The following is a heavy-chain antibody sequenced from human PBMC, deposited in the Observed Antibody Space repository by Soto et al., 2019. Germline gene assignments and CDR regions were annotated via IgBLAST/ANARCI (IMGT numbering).Heavy chain of an antibody. CDR2: IIPIFGTA. Sequence: QVQLVQSGAAVKKPGSSVKVSCKASGGTFSSYAISWVRQSPGQGLEWMGGIIPIFGTANYAQKFQGRVTITADEATSTAYMELSSLRSEDTAVYYCHLFGESTHSYENFDYWGQGTLVTVSS. CDR3: HLFGESTHSYENFDY. J-gene: IGHJ4*02. V-gene: IGHV1-69*01. CDR1: GGTFSSYA. D-gene: IGHD3-10*02.